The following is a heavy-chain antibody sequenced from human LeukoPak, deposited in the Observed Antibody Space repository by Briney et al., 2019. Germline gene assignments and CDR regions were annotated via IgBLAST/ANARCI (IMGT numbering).Heavy chain of an antibody. CDR2: LNSNGGST. CDR1: GFTFSSYA. CDR3: VKGSCSSAGSAACRLDD. Sequence: TGGSLRLSCSASGFTFSSYAMHWVRQAPGKGLEYVSGLNSNGGSTYYADSVRGRFTISRDNSKNTLYLQMSSLRAEDTALYYCVKGSCSSAGSAACRLDDWGQGTLVIVSS. D-gene: IGHD2-2*01. J-gene: IGHJ4*02. V-gene: IGHV3-64D*06.